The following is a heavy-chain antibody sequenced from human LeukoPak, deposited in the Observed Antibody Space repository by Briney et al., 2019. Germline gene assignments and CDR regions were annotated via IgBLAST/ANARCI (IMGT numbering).Heavy chain of an antibody. CDR1: GLTFSSHW. J-gene: IGHJ4*02. CDR2: IKSKTDGGTA. V-gene: IGHV3-15*07. CDR3: TTADSSGRFLIDY. Sequence: GGSLRLSCAASGLTFSSHWMNWVRQAPGKGLEWVGRIKSKTDGGTADYAAPVKGRFTISRDDSKNTLYLQMNSLKTEDTAVYYCTTADSSGRFLIDYWGQGTLVTVSS. D-gene: IGHD3-22*01.